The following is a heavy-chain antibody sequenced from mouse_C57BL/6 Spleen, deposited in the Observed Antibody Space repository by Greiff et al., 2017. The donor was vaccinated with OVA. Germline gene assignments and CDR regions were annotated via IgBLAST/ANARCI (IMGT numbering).Heavy chain of an antibody. CDR1: GFTFSSYA. V-gene: IGHV5-4*03. D-gene: IGHD1-1*01. CDR3: ARPSNYYGSSPFAY. CDR2: ISDGGSYT. Sequence: EVKLMESGGGLVKPGGSLKLSCAASGFTFSSYAMSWVRQTPEKRLEWVATISDGGSYTYYPDNVKGRFTISRDNAKNNLYLQMSHLKSEDTAMYYCARPSNYYGSSPFAYWGQGTLVTVSA. J-gene: IGHJ3*01.